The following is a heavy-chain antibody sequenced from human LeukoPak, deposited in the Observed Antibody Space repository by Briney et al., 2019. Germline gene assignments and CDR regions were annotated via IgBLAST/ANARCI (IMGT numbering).Heavy chain of an antibody. J-gene: IGHJ4*02. V-gene: IGHV3-30*02. CDR2: IRSDGSNK. CDR1: GFTFSDYY. Sequence: PGGSLRLSCAASGFTFSDYYMSWIRQAPGKGLEWVAFIRSDGSNKYYADSVKGRFTISRDDSKNTLYLQMNSLRAEDTAVYYCAKGGLFIYYYDNSGLYYFDYWGQGTLVTVSS. CDR3: AKGGLFIYYYDNSGLYYFDY. D-gene: IGHD3-22*01.